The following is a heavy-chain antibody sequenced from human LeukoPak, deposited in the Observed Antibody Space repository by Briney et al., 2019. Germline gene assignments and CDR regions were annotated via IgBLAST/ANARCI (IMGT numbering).Heavy chain of an antibody. J-gene: IGHJ4*02. CDR3: AKVVSGSGSWYFGYFDY. CDR2: ISGTSGNT. CDR1: GFTFSIYA. D-gene: IGHD3-10*01. V-gene: IGHV3-23*01. Sequence: GGSLRLSCAASGFTFSIYAMSWVRQAPGKGLEWVSRISGTSGNTYYADSVKGRFTISRDNSKNTLYLQMNSLRAEDTAVYYCAKVVSGSGSWYFGYFDYWGQGTLVTVSS.